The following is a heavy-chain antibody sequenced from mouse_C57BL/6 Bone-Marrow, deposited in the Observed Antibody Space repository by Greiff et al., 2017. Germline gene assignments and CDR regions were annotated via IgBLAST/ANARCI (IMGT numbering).Heavy chain of an antibody. CDR1: GYTFTSYD. J-gene: IGHJ1*03. CDR2: IYPRDGST. D-gene: IGHD1-1*01. V-gene: IGHV1-85*01. CDR3: ALYYGSSEVYWYFDV. Sequence: LVESGPELVKPGASVKLSCKASGYTFTSYDINWVKQRPGQGLEWIGWIYPRDGSTKYNEKFKGKATLTVDTSSSTAYMELHSLTSEDSAVYFCALYYGSSEVYWYFDVWGTGTTVTVSS.